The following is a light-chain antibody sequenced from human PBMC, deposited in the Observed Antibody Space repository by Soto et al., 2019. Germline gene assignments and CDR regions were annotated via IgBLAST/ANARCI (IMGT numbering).Light chain of an antibody. V-gene: IGKV3D-20*02. CDR2: VAS. CDR1: QSVSSSY. Sequence: EIVMKQSPGTLSLSQGERATXSCRXSQSVSSSYLAWYQQKPFQPLMLLIYVASVSSTCIPSIFSCVWSEADFSLTISSIGPKDFAVCYCQQCSNCGEITFGPGTKVDIK. J-gene: IGKJ3*01. CDR3: QQCSNCGEIT.